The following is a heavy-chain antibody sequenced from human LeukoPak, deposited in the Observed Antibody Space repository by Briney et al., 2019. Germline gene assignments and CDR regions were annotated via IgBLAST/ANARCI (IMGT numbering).Heavy chain of an antibody. CDR2: IYTGGST. CDR1: GFTVSNNY. J-gene: IGHJ4*02. D-gene: IGHD3-10*01. CDR3: AKVVGYSYGSGTPGYFDY. V-gene: IGHV3-53*01. Sequence: GGSLRLSCAASGFTVSNNYMSWVRQAPGKGLEWVPVIYTGGSTDYADSVKGRFTISRDNSKNTLYLQMNSLRAEDTAVYYCAKVVGYSYGSGTPGYFDYWGQGTLVTVSS.